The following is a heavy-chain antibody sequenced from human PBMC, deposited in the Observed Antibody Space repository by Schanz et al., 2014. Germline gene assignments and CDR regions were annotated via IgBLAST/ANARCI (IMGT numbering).Heavy chain of an antibody. Sequence: QVQLQQWGAGLLKPSETLSLTCAVYGGSFSGYYWSWIRQHPGKGLEWIGFISYSGSTYYNPSLKSRVTISVDTPKNQFSLKLRSVTAADTAVYYCAREPLSGYNWFDPWGQGSLVTVSS. J-gene: IGHJ5*02. D-gene: IGHD6-25*01. CDR1: GGSFSGYY. V-gene: IGHV4-34*01. CDR2: ISYSGST. CDR3: AREPLSGYNWFDP.